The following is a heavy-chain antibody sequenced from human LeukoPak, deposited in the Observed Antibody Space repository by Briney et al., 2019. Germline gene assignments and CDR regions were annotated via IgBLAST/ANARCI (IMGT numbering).Heavy chain of an antibody. V-gene: IGHV1-18*01. CDR1: GYTFTSYG. CDR3: ASSLDPMVRGVISPPLDY. Sequence: ASVKVSCKASGYTFTSYGISWVRQAPGQGLEWMGWISAYNGNTNYAQKLQGRVTMTTDTSTSTVYMELSSLRSEDTAVYYCASSLDPMVRGVISPPLDYWGQGTLVTVSS. CDR2: ISAYNGNT. J-gene: IGHJ4*02. D-gene: IGHD3-10*01.